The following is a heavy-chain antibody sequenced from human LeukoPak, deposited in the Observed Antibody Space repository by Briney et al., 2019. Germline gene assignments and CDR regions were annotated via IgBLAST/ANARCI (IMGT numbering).Heavy chain of an antibody. D-gene: IGHD6-19*01. CDR1: GFTFSSYA. CDR2: ISGSGGST. CDR3: ANLRGIAVVEYAFDI. J-gene: IGHJ3*02. V-gene: IGHV3-23*01. Sequence: GGSLRLSCAASGFTFSSYAMSWVRQAPGRGLEWVSAISGSGGSTYYADSVKGRFTISRDNSKNTLYLQMNGLRAEDTAVYYCANLRGIAVVEYAFDIWGQGTMVTVSS.